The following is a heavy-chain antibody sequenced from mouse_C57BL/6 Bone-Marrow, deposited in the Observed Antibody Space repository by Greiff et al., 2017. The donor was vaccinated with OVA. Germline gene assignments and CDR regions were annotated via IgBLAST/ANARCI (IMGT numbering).Heavy chain of an antibody. V-gene: IGHV5-9*01. CDR3: ALPDYYYGSSYWYFDV. CDR1: GFTFSSYT. CDR2: ISGGGGNT. D-gene: IGHD1-1*01. Sequence: DVQLVESGGGLVKPGGSLKLSCAASGFTFSSYTMSWVRQTPEKRLEWVATISGGGGNTYYPDSVKGRFTISRDNAKNTLYLQMSSLRSEDTALYYCALPDYYYGSSYWYFDVWGTGTTVTVSS. J-gene: IGHJ1*03.